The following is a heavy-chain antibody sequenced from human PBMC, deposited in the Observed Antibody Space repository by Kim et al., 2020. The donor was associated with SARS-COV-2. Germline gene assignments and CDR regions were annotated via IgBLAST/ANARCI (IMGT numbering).Heavy chain of an antibody. J-gene: IGHJ3*02. V-gene: IGHV3-9*01. CDR3: AKDLWDGYNFDAFDI. D-gene: IGHD5-12*01. CDR2: ISWNSGSI. Sequence: GGSLRLSCAASGFTFDDYAMHWVRQAPGKGLEWVSGISWNSGSIGYADSVKGRFTISRDNAKNSLYLQMNSLRAEDTALYYCAKDLWDGYNFDAFDIWGQGKMVTVSS. CDR1: GFTFDDYA.